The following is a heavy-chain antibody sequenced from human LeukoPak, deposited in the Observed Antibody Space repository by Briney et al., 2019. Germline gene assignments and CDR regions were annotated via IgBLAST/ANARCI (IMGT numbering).Heavy chain of an antibody. Sequence: SETLSLTCTVSGGSISNYYWSWIRQPPGKGLEWIGYVYYSGTTNYNPSLKSRVTISVDTSKNQFSLKLNSVTAADTAVYYCARGVYIAAAQYGYWGQGTLVTVSS. CDR2: VYYSGTT. J-gene: IGHJ4*02. D-gene: IGHD6-13*01. V-gene: IGHV4-59*01. CDR1: GGSISNYY. CDR3: ARGVYIAAAQYGY.